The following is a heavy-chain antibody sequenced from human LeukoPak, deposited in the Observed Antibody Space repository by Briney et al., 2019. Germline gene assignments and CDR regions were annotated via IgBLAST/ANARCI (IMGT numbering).Heavy chain of an antibody. CDR1: GFTFSSYW. V-gene: IGHV3-7*01. CDR3: ARDRRYYDSWSGYSLFDY. CDR2: IKQDGSEK. J-gene: IGHJ4*02. D-gene: IGHD3-3*01. Sequence: PGGSLRLSCAASGFTFSSYWMSWVRQAPGKGLEWVANIKQDGSEKYYVDSVKGRLTISRDNAKNSLYLQMNSLRAEDTAVYYCARDRRYYDSWSGYSLFDYWGQGTLVTVSS.